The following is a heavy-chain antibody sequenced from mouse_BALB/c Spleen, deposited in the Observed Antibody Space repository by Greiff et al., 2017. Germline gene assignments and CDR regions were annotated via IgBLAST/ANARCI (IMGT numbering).Heavy chain of an antibody. Sequence: QVQLKESGPGLVAPSQSLSITCTVSGFSLTSYGVHWVRQPPGKGLEWLGVIWAGGSTNYNSALMSRLSISKDNSKSQVFLKMNSLQTDDTAMYYCARESTTVVERSLWFAYWGQGTLVTVSA. D-gene: IGHD1-1*01. CDR3: ARESTTVVERSLWFAY. CDR1: GFSLTSYG. V-gene: IGHV2-9*02. CDR2: IWAGGST. J-gene: IGHJ3*01.